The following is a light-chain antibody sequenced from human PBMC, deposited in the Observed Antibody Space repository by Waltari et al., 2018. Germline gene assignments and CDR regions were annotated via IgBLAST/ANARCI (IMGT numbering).Light chain of an antibody. CDR2: AAS. CDR3: QQSYSTPPT. V-gene: IGKV1-39*01. Sequence: DIQMTQSPSSLSASVGDRVTITCRASQSISSYLNWYQQKPGKAPKLLIYAASSLQSGVPSSISGSRYGTDFTLTISSLQPEDFATYYCQQSYSTPPTFGQGTKVEIK. J-gene: IGKJ1*01. CDR1: QSISSY.